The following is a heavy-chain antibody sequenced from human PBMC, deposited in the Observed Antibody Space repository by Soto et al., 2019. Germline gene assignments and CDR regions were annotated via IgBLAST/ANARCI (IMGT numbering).Heavy chain of an antibody. D-gene: IGHD3-10*01. CDR1: GFTFTSSA. J-gene: IGHJ4*02. CDR3: AADGSGSRNDYYLDY. V-gene: IGHV1-58*01. CDR2: IVVGSGNT. Sequence: VKVSCKASGFTFTSSAVQWVRQARGQRLEWIGWIVVGSGNTNYAQKFQERVTITRDMSTSTAYMELSSLRSEDTAEYYCAADGSGSRNDYYLDYWGQGTQVTVSS.